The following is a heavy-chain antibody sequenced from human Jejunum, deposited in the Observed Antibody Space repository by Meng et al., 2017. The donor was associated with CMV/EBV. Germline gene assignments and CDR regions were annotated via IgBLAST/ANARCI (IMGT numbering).Heavy chain of an antibody. J-gene: IGHJ4*02. CDR2: MSPTASS. V-gene: IGHV4-4*02. CDR1: RSRHW. D-gene: IGHD2/OR15-2a*01. Sequence: RSRHWWSWVRLPPGKGLEWVGEMSPTASSNYNPSLKSRVTMSLDRSRNQFSLRLSSVTAADTAVYYCARGRSTWTTSYEGTFNYWGQGILVTVSS. CDR3: ARGRSTWTTSYEGTFNY.